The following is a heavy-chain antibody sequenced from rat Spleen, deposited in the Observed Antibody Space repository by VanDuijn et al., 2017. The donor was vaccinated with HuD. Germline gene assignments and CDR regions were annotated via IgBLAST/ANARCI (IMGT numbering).Heavy chain of an antibody. D-gene: IGHD1-4*01. J-gene: IGHJ3*01. CDR3: TTHYLDRFAY. CDR1: GFTFSNYD. V-gene: IGHV5-20*01. Sequence: EVQLVESGGGLVQPGRSMKLSCAASGFTFSNYDMAWVRQAPTKGLEWVASISYDGSSTYYRDSVKGRFTISRDNAKSTLYLQMDSLRSEDTATYYCTTHYLDRFAYWGQGTLVTVSS. CDR2: ISYDGSST.